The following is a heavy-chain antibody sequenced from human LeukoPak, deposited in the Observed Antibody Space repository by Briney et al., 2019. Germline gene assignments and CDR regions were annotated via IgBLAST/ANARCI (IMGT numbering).Heavy chain of an antibody. CDR1: GGSVSGYY. V-gene: IGHV4-31*11. J-gene: IGHJ3*02. Sequence: SETLSLTCVVSGGSVSGYYWGWIRQHPGKGLEWIGYIYYSGSTYYNPSLKSRVTISVDTSKNQFSLKLSSVTAADTAVYYCARDSPYYYGSGSYYGASDAFDIWGQGTMVTVSS. CDR2: IYYSGST. CDR3: ARDSPYYYGSGSYYGASDAFDI. D-gene: IGHD3-10*01.